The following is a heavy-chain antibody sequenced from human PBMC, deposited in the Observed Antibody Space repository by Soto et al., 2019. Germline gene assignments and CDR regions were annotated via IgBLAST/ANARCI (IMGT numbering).Heavy chain of an antibody. D-gene: IGHD3-16*02. CDR2: ISYDGSNK. Sequence: QVQLVESGGGGVQPGRSLRLSCAASGFTFSSYAMHWVRQAPGKGLEWLAVISYDGSNKYYADSVKGRFTISRDNSKKTMHQKVNSLRAEVTAVYYCARDRADYGWGSYCYRYYYYYGMDVWGQGTTVTVSS. J-gene: IGHJ6*02. CDR3: ARDRADYGWGSYCYRYYYYYGMDV. V-gene: IGHV3-30-3*01. CDR1: GFTFSSYA.